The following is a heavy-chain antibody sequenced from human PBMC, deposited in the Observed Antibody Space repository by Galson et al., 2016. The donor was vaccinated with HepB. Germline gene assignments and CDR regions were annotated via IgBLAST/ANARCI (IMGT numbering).Heavy chain of an antibody. J-gene: IGHJ4*02. CDR3: ARDPGGGYDLMFYFDS. Sequence: SLRLSCAASGFTFGSYGMHWVRQSPGKGLEWVAVTWYDGNNKYYADSVKGRFTISRDNFKNTLYLQMNSLRAEDTAVYYCARDPGGGYDLMFYFDSWGQGTLVTVSS. CDR1: GFTFGSYG. CDR2: TWYDGNNK. V-gene: IGHV3-33*01. D-gene: IGHD5-12*01.